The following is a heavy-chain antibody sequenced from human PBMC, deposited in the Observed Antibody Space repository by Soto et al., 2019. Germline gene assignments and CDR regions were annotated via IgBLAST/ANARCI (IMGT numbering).Heavy chain of an antibody. CDR2: IHNSGST. Sequence: QEQLQESGPGLVKPSQTLSLTCTVSGGSMNSHDYYWSWIRQPPGKGLEWIGYIHNSGSTYYNPSLKSRLTISSDTSKNQFSLRLNSVTAADTALYYCARGEVRGPFAIWGQGTMVTVSS. V-gene: IGHV4-30-4*01. CDR1: GGSMNSHDYY. D-gene: IGHD3-10*01. CDR3: ARGEVRGPFAI. J-gene: IGHJ3*02.